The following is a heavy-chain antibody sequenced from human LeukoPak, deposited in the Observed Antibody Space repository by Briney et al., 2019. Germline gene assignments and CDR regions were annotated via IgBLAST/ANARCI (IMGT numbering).Heavy chain of an antibody. CDR1: GGTFSSYA. J-gene: IGHJ5*02. D-gene: IGHD4-17*01. V-gene: IGHV1-8*02. CDR3: ARGATVTNNWFDP. CDR2: MNPNSGNT. Sequence: ASVKVSXKASGGTFSSYAISWVRQAPGQGLEWMGWMNPNSGNTGYAQKFQGRVTMTRNTSISTAYMELSSLRSEDTAVYYCARGATVTNNWFDPWGQGTLVTVSS.